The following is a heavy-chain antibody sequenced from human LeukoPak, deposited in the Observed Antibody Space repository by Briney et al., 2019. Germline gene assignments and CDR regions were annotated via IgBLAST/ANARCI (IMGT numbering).Heavy chain of an antibody. CDR2: ISYDGSNK. D-gene: IGHD2-15*01. CDR3: ARDKYGCLDY. V-gene: IGHV3-30-3*01. CDR1: GFTFSSYA. J-gene: IGHJ4*02. Sequence: GGSLRLSCAASGFTFSSYAMHWVRQAPGKGLEWVAVISYDGSNKYYADSVKGRFTISRDNSKNTLYLQMNSLRAEDTAVYYCARDKYGCLDYWGQGTLVTVSS.